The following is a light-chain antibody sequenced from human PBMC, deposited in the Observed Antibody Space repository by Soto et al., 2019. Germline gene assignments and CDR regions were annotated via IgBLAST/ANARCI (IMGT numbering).Light chain of an antibody. CDR1: QGISSY. V-gene: IGKV1-9*01. Sequence: DIQLTQSPSFLSASVGDRVTITCRASQGISSYLAWYQQRAGKAPKLLIYAASTLQSGVPSRFSGSGSGTDFTLTISSLQPEDFATYYCQQLNSYPRTFGPGTKVDIK. J-gene: IGKJ3*01. CDR3: QQLNSYPRT. CDR2: AAS.